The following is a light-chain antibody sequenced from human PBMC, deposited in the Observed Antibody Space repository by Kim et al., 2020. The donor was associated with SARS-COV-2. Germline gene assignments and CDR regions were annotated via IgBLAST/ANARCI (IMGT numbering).Light chain of an antibody. CDR1: SGHSSYA. CDR2: LNSDGSH. CDR3: QTWGTGTWV. J-gene: IGLJ3*02. V-gene: IGLV4-69*01. Sequence: ASVKLTCPLSSGHSSYASAWHQQQPEKGPRYLMKLNSDGSHTKGDGIPDRFSGSSSGAERYLTISSLQSEDEADYYCQTWGTGTWVFGGGTQLTVL.